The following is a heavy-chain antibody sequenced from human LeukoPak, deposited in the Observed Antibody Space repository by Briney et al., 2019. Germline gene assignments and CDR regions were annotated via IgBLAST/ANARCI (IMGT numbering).Heavy chain of an antibody. V-gene: IGHV3-30*18. CDR3: AKDANLGVSYFDY. Sequence: GGSLRLSCAASGFTFSSYGMHWVRQAPGKGLEWVAVISYDGSNKYYADSVKGRFTISRDNSKNTPYLQMNSLRAEDTAVYYCAKDANLGVSYFDYWGQGTLVTVSS. CDR2: ISYDGSNK. D-gene: IGHD3-16*01. J-gene: IGHJ4*02. CDR1: GFTFSSYG.